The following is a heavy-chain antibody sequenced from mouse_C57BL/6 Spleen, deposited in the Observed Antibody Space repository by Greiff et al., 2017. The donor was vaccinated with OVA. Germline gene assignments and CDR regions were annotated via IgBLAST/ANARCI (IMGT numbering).Heavy chain of an antibody. CDR3: ARSYYYGSRGWYFDV. CDR2: INPGSGGT. J-gene: IGHJ1*03. CDR1: GYAFTNYL. Sequence: VKLQESGAELVRPGTSVKVSCKASGYAFTNYLIEWVKQRPGQGLEWIGVINPGSGGTNYNEKFKGKATLTADKSSSTAYMQLSILTSEDSAVYFCARSYYYGSRGWYFDVWGTGTTVTVSS. D-gene: IGHD1-1*01. V-gene: IGHV1-54*01.